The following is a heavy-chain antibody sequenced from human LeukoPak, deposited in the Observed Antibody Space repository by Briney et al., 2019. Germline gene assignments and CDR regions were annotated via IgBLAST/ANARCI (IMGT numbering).Heavy chain of an antibody. Sequence: ASVKVSCKASGYTFTSYYMHWVRQAPGQGLEWMGWISPNSGGTNFAQKFQGRVTMTRDTSISTAYMELSRLTSDDTAVYYCARQYTSSWYPHDWGQGTLVTVSS. CDR2: ISPNSGGT. J-gene: IGHJ4*02. D-gene: IGHD6-13*01. V-gene: IGHV1-2*02. CDR1: GYTFTSYY. CDR3: ARQYTSSWYPHD.